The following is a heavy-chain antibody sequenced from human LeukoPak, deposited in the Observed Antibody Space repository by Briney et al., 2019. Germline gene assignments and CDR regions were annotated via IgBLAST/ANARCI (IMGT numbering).Heavy chain of an antibody. CDR3: ARGGTTVAGTFWFDP. Sequence: SETLSLTCTVSGGSISSYYWSWIRQPPGKGLEWIGYIYYSGSTNYNPSLKSRVTISVDKSKSQFSLKLSSVTAADTAVYYCARGGTTVAGTFWFDPWGQGTLVTVSS. CDR2: IYYSGST. J-gene: IGHJ5*02. D-gene: IGHD6-19*01. CDR1: GGSISSYY. V-gene: IGHV4-59*12.